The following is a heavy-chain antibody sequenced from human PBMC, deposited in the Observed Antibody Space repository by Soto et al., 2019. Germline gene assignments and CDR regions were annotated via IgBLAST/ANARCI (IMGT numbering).Heavy chain of an antibody. Sequence: QVQLVEAGGGVVQPGRSLRLSCAASGFTFSSYGMHWVRQAPGKGLEWVAVIYDGSNKYYADSVKGRFTISRDNSKNTLYLQMTGLRAEDTAVYYCAKEVWRGPMDVWGQGTTVTVSS. CDR1: GFTFSSYG. CDR3: AKEVWRGPMDV. V-gene: IGHV3-30*18. CDR2: IYDGSNK. J-gene: IGHJ6*02. D-gene: IGHD3-3*01.